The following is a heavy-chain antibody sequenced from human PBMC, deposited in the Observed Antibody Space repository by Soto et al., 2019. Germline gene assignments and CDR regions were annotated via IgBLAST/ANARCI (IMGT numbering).Heavy chain of an antibody. J-gene: IGHJ4*02. CDR2: IKNDGSEQ. CDR3: SRENWFQDY. D-gene: IGHD3-10*01. V-gene: IGHV3-7*03. Sequence: GGSLRLSCAASGFTFSNAWMTWVRQAPGKGLEWVASIKNDGSEQYYVDSVKGRFTISRDNAKNSLYLQMNSLRAGDTALYYCSRENWFQDYWGQGTLVTVSS. CDR1: GFTFSNAW.